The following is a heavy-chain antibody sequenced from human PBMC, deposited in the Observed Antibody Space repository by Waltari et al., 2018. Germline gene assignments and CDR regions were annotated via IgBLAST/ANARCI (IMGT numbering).Heavy chain of an antibody. CDR2: NSSKGGNT. D-gene: IGHD6-19*01. V-gene: IGHV3-64D*08. CDR3: VKGKEVAGNDS. J-gene: IGHJ4*02. Sequence: QLVESGGGLVQPGGSLRLSCSASGFRFSKSAMHWVRQAPGKGLEYVSTNSSKGGNTDYADSVKDRFTISRDNSKNSLYLQMSNLRPEDTALYYCVKGKEVAGNDSWGQGAPVTVSS. CDR1: GFRFSKSA.